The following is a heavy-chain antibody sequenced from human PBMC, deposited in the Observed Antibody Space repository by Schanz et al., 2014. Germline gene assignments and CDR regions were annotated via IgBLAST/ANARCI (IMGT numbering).Heavy chain of an antibody. V-gene: IGHV1-18*04. D-gene: IGHD2-8*02. CDR1: GYTFTSNG. J-gene: IGHJ5*01. Sequence: QVQLVQSGAEVKEPGASVKVSCKASGYTFTSNGITWVRQAPGQGLEWMGWINTYNGDTAYAQNMQGRVSMTTDTSTSTVYMELRSLRAEDTALYYCARDRDAGGYDSWGQGTLVTVSS. CDR3: ARDRDAGGYDS. CDR2: INTYNGDT.